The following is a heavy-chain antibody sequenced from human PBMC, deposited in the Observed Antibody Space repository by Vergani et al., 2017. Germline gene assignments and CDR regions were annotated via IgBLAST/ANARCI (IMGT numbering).Heavy chain of an antibody. CDR2: IYYSGST. J-gene: IGHJ4*02. D-gene: IGHD3-9*01. CDR3: SREYDDILTGPQD. CDR1: GGSISSGGYY. Sequence: QVQLQESGPGLVKPSQTLSLTCTVSGGSISSGGYYWSWIRQHPGKGLEWIGYIYYSGSTYYNPSLKSRVNIYVDTSKNQFSLKLSSVTAADTAVYYCSREYDDILTGPQDWGQGTLVTVSS. V-gene: IGHV4-31*03.